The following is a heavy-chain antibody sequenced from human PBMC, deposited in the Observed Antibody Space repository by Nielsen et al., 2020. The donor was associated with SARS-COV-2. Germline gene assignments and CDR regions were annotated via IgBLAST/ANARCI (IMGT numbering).Heavy chain of an antibody. CDR1: GGSFSGYY. V-gene: IGHV4-34*01. Sequence: SETLSLTCAVYGGSFSGYYWSWIRQPPGKGLEWIGEINHSGSTNYNPSLKSRVTISVDTSKNQFSLKLSSVTAADTAVYYCARRLFRGPHFDYWGQGTLVTVSS. CDR3: ARRLFRGPHFDY. D-gene: IGHD3-16*01. CDR2: INHSGST. J-gene: IGHJ4*02.